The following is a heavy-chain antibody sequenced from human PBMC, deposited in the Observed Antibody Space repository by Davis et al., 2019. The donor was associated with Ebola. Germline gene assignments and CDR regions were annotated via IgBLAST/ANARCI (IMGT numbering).Heavy chain of an antibody. J-gene: IGHJ4*02. CDR1: GGTFSSYA. V-gene: IGHV1-69*10. Sequence: SVKVSCKASGGTFSSYAISWVRQAPGQGLEWMGGIIPILGIANYAQKFQGRVTITADESTSTAYMELSSLRSEDTAVYYCAKSYYGSGSYFAYFDYWGQGTLVTVSS. D-gene: IGHD3-10*01. CDR3: AKSYYGSGSYFAYFDY. CDR2: IIPILGIA.